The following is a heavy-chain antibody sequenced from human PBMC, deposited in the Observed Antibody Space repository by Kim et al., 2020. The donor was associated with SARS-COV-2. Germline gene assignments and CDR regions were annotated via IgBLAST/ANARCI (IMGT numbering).Heavy chain of an antibody. CDR3: SRDPRTLDF. Sequence: GGSLRLSCAASGFTFSSSYMSWLRQVPGKGLECLSYISGSGTDTNYADSVRGRFTISRDNAKNSLYLQMNNLRADDTAVYFCSRDPRTLDFWGEGAPVTVSS. CDR1: GFTFSSSY. J-gene: IGHJ1*01. D-gene: IGHD1-1*01. V-gene: IGHV3-11*06. CDR2: ISGSGTDT.